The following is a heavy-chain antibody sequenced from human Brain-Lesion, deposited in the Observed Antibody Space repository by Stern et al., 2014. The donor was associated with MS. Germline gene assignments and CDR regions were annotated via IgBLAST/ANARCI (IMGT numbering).Heavy chain of an antibody. CDR3: ARGRVVPGFQYYATDV. CDR2: IFNSGST. Sequence: LQLQESGPGLVKPSQTLSLSCTVSGGSISSGGYYWSWIRQPAGKGLEWIGRIFNSGSTSYNPPLKRRVTISIDTSKNQFSLRLNSMTAADTAVYXCARGRVVPGFQYYATDVWGQGTTVIVSS. CDR1: GGSISSGGYY. D-gene: IGHD2-2*01. V-gene: IGHV4-61*02. J-gene: IGHJ6*02.